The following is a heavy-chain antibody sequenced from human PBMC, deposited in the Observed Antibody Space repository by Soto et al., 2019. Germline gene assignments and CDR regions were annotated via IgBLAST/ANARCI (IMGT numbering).Heavy chain of an antibody. CDR1: GFTFSSYA. CDR3: ARGLGSRQWLVKRSNWFDP. CDR2: ISYDGSNK. Sequence: AGGSLRLSCAASGFTFSSYAMHWVRQAPGKGLEWVAVISYDGSNKYYADSVKGRFTISRDNSKNTLYLQMNSLRAEDTAVYYCARGLGSRQWLVKRSNWFDPWGQGTLVTVSS. D-gene: IGHD6-19*01. V-gene: IGHV3-30-3*01. J-gene: IGHJ5*02.